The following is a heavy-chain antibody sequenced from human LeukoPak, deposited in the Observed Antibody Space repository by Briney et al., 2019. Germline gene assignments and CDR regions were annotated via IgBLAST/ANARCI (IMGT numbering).Heavy chain of an antibody. J-gene: IGHJ4*02. CDR1: GYSISSGYY. CDR3: ASSYGDLPMGY. D-gene: IGHD4-17*01. Sequence: SETLSLTCTVSGYSISSGYYWGWIRQPPGKGLEWIGSIYHSGSTYYNPSFKSRVTISVDTSKNQFSLKLSSVTAADTAVYYCASSYGDLPMGYWGQGILVTVSS. CDR2: IYHSGST. V-gene: IGHV4-38-2*02.